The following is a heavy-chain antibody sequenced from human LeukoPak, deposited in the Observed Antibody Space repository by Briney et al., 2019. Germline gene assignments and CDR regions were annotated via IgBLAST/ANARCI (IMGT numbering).Heavy chain of an antibody. J-gene: IGHJ4*02. CDR1: GYTFTIYA. CDR2: INTNTGNP. Sequence: ASVTVSFTASGYTFTIYAMNWVRQAPGQGLEWMGWINTNTGNPTYAQGFTGRFVFSLDTSVSTAYLQISSLKAEDTAVYYCVVVTTAFDYWGQGTLVTVSS. V-gene: IGHV7-4-1*02. D-gene: IGHD3-22*01. CDR3: VVVTTAFDY.